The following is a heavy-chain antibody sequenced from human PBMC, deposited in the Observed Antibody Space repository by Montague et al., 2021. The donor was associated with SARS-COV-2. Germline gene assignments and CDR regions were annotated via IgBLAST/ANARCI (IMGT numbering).Heavy chain of an antibody. CDR2: IYSSGST. D-gene: IGHD2-15*01. V-gene: IGHV4-4*07. CDR3: ARDYSHCSGGSCVFDY. J-gene: IGHJ4*02. Sequence: SETLSLTCTVSGGSISNYYWSWIRQPAGKGLEWIGRIYSSGSTNXNPSLKSRISMSVDTSKNQFSLKLSSVTAADTAIYYCARDYSHCSGGSCVFDYWGQGTLVTVS. CDR1: GGSISNYY.